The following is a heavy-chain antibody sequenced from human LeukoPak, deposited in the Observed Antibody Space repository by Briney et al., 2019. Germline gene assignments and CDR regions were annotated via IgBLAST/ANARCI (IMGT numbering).Heavy chain of an antibody. CDR2: IIPILGIA. V-gene: IGHV1-69*04. CDR3: ARDREWLVPHSDY. D-gene: IGHD6-19*01. Sequence: GASVKVSCKASGGTFSSYAISWVRQAPGQGLEWMGRIIPILGIANYAQKFQGRVTITADKSTSTAYMELRSLRSDDTAVYYCARDREWLVPHSDYWGQGTLVTVSS. J-gene: IGHJ4*02. CDR1: GGTFSSYA.